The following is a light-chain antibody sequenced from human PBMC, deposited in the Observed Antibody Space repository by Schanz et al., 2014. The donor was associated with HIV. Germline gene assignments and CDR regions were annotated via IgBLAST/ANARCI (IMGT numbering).Light chain of an antibody. J-gene: IGLJ2*01. CDR1: SSDVGGYNY. V-gene: IGLV2-14*03. CDR3: TSYTSTSTHVV. CDR2: DVNIR. Sequence: QSALTQPASVSGSPGQSITISCTGTSSDVGGYNYVSWYQQHPGKAPKLLLYDVNIRVRPSGVSNRFSGSKSGNTASLTISGLQADDEADYYCTSYTSTSTHVVFGGGTKLTVL.